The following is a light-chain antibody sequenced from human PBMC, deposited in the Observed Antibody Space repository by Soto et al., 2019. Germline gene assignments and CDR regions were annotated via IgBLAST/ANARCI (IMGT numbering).Light chain of an antibody. Sequence: QSALTQPPSATGSHGQSVTISCTGTSSDVGGYNYVSWYQQHPGKAPKLMISEVSKRPSGVPDRFSGSKSGNTASLTVSGLQAEDEADYYCSSFAGNNNLAFGGGTKLTVL. J-gene: IGLJ2*01. CDR1: SSDVGGYNY. CDR3: SSFAGNNNLA. V-gene: IGLV2-8*01. CDR2: EVS.